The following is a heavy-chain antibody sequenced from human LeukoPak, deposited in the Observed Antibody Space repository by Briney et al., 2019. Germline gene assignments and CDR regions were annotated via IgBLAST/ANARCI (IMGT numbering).Heavy chain of an antibody. D-gene: IGHD3-10*01. J-gene: IGHJ4*02. Sequence: GGSLRLSCAASGFTLSGYSMNWVRQAPGKGLEWVSSISSSSSYIYYADSVKGRFTISRDNSENTVYLQMSTLTIDDTAMYYCTNQKFSGSHLFGYWGQGTVVTVSS. CDR3: TNQKFSGSHLFGY. CDR2: ISSSSSYI. CDR1: GFTLSGYS. V-gene: IGHV3-21*01.